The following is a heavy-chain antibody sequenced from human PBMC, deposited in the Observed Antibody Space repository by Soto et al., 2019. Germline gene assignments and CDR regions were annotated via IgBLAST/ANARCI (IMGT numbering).Heavy chain of an antibody. CDR2: IKSTINGGTT. J-gene: IGHJ4*02. V-gene: IGHV3-15*01. CDR3: TAGLGQPLAAFDY. Sequence: EVQLVESGGGLVKPGGSLRLSCAASGFTFNNAWLSWVRQAPGKGLEWVGRIKSTINGGTTDYAAPVRGSFSSSRDDSNNMLFLQMIGRQAEDNAVYYCTAGLGQPLAAFDYWGQGTLLTVSS. D-gene: IGHD6-13*01. CDR1: GFTFNNAW.